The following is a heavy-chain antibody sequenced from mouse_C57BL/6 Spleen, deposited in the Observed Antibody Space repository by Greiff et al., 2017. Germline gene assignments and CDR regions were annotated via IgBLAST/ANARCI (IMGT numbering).Heavy chain of an antibody. J-gene: IGHJ2*01. V-gene: IGHV1-82*01. Sequence: QVQLQQSGPELVKPGASVKISCKASGYAFSSSWMNWVKQRPGKGLEWIGRIYPGDGDTNYNGKFKGKATLTADKSSSTAYMQLSSLTSEDSAVYFCARGGGSGYALDYWGQGTTLTVSS. CDR2: IYPGDGDT. CDR3: ARGGGSGYALDY. CDR1: GYAFSSSW. D-gene: IGHD3-2*02.